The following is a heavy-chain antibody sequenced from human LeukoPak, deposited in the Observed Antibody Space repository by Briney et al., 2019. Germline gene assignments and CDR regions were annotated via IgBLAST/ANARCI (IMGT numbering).Heavy chain of an antibody. V-gene: IGHV3-48*03. D-gene: IGHD6-19*01. CDR3: TTLAVASNFDY. J-gene: IGHJ4*02. CDR1: GFSFSVYE. Sequence: GGSLRLSCAASGFSFSVYEIHWVRQAPGKGLEWISDISSSGTTTYYADSVKGRFTISRDNAKNSLSLQMNSLRAEDTAVYHCTTLAVASNFDYRGQGTLPTVSS. CDR2: ISSSGTTT.